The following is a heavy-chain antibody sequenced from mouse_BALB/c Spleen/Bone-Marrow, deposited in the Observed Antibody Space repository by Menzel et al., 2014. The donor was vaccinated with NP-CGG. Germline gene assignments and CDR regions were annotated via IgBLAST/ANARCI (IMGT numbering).Heavy chain of an antibody. V-gene: IGHV2-9*02. CDR3: ARGDYGSTYWFAY. CDR1: GFPLSSYG. Sequence: VQLQQSGPGLVAPSQSLSITCTVSGFPLSSYGVHWVRQCPGKGLEWLGIIWAGGGTNYNSALMSRLSISKDNSKSQVFLKMNSLQTDDTAMYYSARGDYGSTYWFAYWGQGTLVTVSA. CDR2: IWAGGGT. J-gene: IGHJ3*01. D-gene: IGHD1-1*01.